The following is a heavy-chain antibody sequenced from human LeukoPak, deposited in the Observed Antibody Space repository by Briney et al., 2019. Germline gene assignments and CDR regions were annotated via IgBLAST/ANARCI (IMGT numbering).Heavy chain of an antibody. V-gene: IGHV5-51*01. Sequence: GESLKISCKGSGYSFTSYWIGWVRQMPGKGLEWMGIIYPGDSDTRYSPSFQGQVTISADKSISTAYLQWSSLKASDTAMYYCARTALAPTYYYDSSGYYGGAFDIWGQGTMVTVSS. CDR3: ARTALAPTYYYDSSGYYGGAFDI. J-gene: IGHJ3*02. CDR1: GYSFTSYW. D-gene: IGHD3-22*01. CDR2: IYPGDSDT.